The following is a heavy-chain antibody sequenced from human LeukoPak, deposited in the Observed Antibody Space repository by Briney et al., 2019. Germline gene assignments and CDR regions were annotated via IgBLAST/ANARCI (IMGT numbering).Heavy chain of an antibody. V-gene: IGHV3-48*01. Sequence: GGSLRLSCAASGFTFSSYSMNWVRQAPGKGVEWVSYISSSSSTIYYADSVKGRFTISRDNAKNSLYLQMNSLRAEDTAVYYCARDDIVLMVYSLDYWGQGTLVTVSS. D-gene: IGHD2-8*01. CDR2: ISSSSSTI. CDR1: GFTFSSYS. J-gene: IGHJ4*02. CDR3: ARDDIVLMVYSLDY.